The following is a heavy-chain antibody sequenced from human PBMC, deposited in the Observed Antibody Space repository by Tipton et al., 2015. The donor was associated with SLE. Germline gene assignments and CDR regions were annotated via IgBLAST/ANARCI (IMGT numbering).Heavy chain of an antibody. CDR2: IYHSGST. Sequence: GLVKPSGTVSLTCAVSGGSINSYNWWTWVRQPPGKGLEWIGEIYHSGSTYYKPSLKSRVTISVDTSKNQFSLKLSSVTAADTTVYSCASGILTGNAAFDIWGPGTMVTVSS. CDR1: GGSINSYNW. CDR3: ASGILTGNAAFDI. D-gene: IGHD3-9*01. J-gene: IGHJ3*02. V-gene: IGHV4-4*02.